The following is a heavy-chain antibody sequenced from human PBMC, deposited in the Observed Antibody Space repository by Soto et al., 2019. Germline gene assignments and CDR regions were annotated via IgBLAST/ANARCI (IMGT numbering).Heavy chain of an antibody. CDR2: ISGSGGST. J-gene: IGHJ6*02. CDR1: GFTFSSYA. Sequence: EVQLLESGGGLVQPGGSLRLSCAASGFTFSSYAMSWVRQAPGEGLEWVSGISGSGGSTYYADSVKGRFTISRDNSKNTLYLQMNSLRAEDTAVYYCAKQPYYDFWSGYNYGMDVWGQGTTVTVS. D-gene: IGHD3-3*01. V-gene: IGHV3-23*01. CDR3: AKQPYYDFWSGYNYGMDV.